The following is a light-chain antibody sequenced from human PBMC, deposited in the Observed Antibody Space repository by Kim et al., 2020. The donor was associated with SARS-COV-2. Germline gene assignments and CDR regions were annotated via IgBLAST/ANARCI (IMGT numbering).Light chain of an antibody. J-gene: IGLJ2*01. CDR1: SGHSSYA. CDR2: LNSDGSH. V-gene: IGLV4-69*01. CDR3: QTWGTGVRV. Sequence: QPVLTQSPSASASLGASVKLTCTLSSGHSSYAIAWHQQQPGKGPRSLMKLNSDGSHTKGDGIPDRFSGSSSGSERYLTISSLQSEDEADYYCQTWGTGVRVFGGGTKLTVL.